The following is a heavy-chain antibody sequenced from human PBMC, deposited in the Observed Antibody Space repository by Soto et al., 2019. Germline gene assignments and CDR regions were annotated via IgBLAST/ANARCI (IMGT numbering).Heavy chain of an antibody. CDR1: GASISGFY. D-gene: IGHD1-1*01. CDR2: IYATGTT. V-gene: IGHV4-4*07. Sequence: SETLTLTCTVSGASISGFYWSWIRKSAGKGLEWIGRIYATGTTDYNPSLKSRVMMSVDTSKKQFSLKLRSVSAADTAVYYCVRDGTKTLRDWFDPWGQGISVTVSS. CDR3: VRDGTKTLRDWFDP. J-gene: IGHJ5*02.